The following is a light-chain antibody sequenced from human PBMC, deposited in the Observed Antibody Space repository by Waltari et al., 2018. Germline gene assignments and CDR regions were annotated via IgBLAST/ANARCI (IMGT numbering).Light chain of an antibody. CDR2: KAS. CDR3: QQYGSYFWT. Sequence: DIQMTQSPSTLSASVGDRVTITCRASQSISSWLAWYQQKPGKAPKVLIYKASSLESGVPSRFSGGGSGTEFTLTISSLQPDDFATYYCQQYGSYFWTFGQGTKVEIK. V-gene: IGKV1-5*03. J-gene: IGKJ1*01. CDR1: QSISSW.